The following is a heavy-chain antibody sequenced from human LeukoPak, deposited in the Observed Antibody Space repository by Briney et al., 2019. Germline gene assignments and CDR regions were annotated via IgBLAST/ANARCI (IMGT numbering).Heavy chain of an antibody. V-gene: IGHV4-59*12. Sequence: RTSETLSLTCTVSGGSISSYYWSWIRQPPGKGLEWIGYIYYSGSTNYNPSLKTRVTISVDTSKNQFSLKLSSVTAADTAVYYCARGTTVPYWGQGTLVTVSS. CDR3: ARGTTVPY. J-gene: IGHJ4*02. CDR2: IYYSGST. D-gene: IGHD4-17*01. CDR1: GGSISSYY.